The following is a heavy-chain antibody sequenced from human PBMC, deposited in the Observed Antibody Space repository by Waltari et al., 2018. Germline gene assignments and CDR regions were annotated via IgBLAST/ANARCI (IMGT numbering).Heavy chain of an antibody. CDR3: AKTQYDFWSAYFDY. Sequence: QVYLVQSGAEVKKPGASVKVSCKASGYTFTKYSMHWVRQAPGQGLEWMGWIHGGNGNTKYSKKFQDRLTTSKDTSATTVYMELSSLTSEDTAVYYCAKTQYDFWSAYFDYWGQGTLVTVSS. CDR1: GYTFTKYS. V-gene: IGHV1-3*01. J-gene: IGHJ4*02. D-gene: IGHD3-3*01. CDR2: IHGGNGNT.